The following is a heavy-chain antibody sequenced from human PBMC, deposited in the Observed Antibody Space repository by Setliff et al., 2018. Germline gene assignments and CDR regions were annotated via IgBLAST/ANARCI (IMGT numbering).Heavy chain of an antibody. CDR3: ALEYSNSSPTVYYYMDV. V-gene: IGHV1-69*06. D-gene: IGHD6-6*01. Sequence: SVKVSCKASGGIFNSFSITWVRQAPGQGPEWMGRVIPLFETTNYVEKFQGRVTITADKSTSTAYMELSRLTSEDTAVYYCALEYSNSSPTVYYYMDVWGKGTTVTVSS. CDR1: GGIFNSFS. CDR2: VIPLFETT. J-gene: IGHJ6*03.